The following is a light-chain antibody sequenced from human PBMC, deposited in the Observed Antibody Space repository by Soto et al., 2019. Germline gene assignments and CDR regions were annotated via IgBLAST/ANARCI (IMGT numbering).Light chain of an antibody. V-gene: IGKV3-11*01. CDR3: QQRSRWPRGT. J-gene: IGKJ2*02. Sequence: VLTQSPATLSLSPGESATLSCRASQNVGNNLAWYQQKSGQAPRLLIYAASDRATGVPARFSGGMSGTDFTLTISSLEPEDFATYFCQQRSRWPRGTFGRGTKVEIK. CDR1: QNVGNN. CDR2: AAS.